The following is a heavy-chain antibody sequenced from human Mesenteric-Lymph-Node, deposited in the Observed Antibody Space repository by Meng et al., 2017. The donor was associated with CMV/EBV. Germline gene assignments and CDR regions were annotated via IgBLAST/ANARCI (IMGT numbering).Heavy chain of an antibody. D-gene: IGHD2-21*01. CDR2: ISAYNGNT. J-gene: IGHJ5*02. V-gene: IGHV1-18*01. CDR1: SYTFISYG. CDR3: ARESRGGCLLT. Sequence: ASVKVSCKASSYTFISYGISWVRQAPGQGLEWMGWISAYNGNTNSAQKLHGRVAMTTDTSTSTAYMELRSLRSDDTAVYYCARESRGGCLLTWGQGTLVTVSS.